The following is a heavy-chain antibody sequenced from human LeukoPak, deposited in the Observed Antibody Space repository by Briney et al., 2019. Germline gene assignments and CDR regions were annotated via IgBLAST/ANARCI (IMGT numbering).Heavy chain of an antibody. V-gene: IGHV1-18*04. D-gene: IGHD2-15*01. CDR3: ARDLKGYCSGGSCYDAFDI. J-gene: IGHJ3*02. CDR1: GYTFTSYG. CDR2: ISAYNGNT. Sequence: ASVKVSCKASGYTFTSYGISWVRQAPGQGLEWMGWISAYNGNTNYAQKLQGRVTMTTDISTSTAYMELRSLRSDDTAVYYCARDLKGYCSGGSCYDAFDIWGQGTMVTVSS.